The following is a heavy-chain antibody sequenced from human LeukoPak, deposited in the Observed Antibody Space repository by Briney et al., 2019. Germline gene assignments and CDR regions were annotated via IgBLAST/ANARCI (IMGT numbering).Heavy chain of an antibody. D-gene: IGHD2-2*02. Sequence: GRSLRLSCAASGFTFSSYGMHWVRQAPGKGLEWVAVIWYDGSNKYYADSVKGRFTISRDNSKNTLYLQMNSLRAEDTAVYYCAKDGDPIVVVPAAIVDVWGKGTTVTVSS. CDR2: IWYDGSNK. V-gene: IGHV3-33*06. CDR3: AKDGDPIVVVPAAIVDV. CDR1: GFTFSSYG. J-gene: IGHJ6*04.